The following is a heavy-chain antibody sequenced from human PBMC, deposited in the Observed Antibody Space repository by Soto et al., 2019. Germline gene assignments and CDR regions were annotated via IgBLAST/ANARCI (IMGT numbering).Heavy chain of an antibody. Sequence: QVQLVESGGGVVQPGRSLRLSCAASGFTFSSYGMHWVRQAPGKGLEWVAVIWYDGSNKYYADSVKGRFTMSRDNSKNTLELQMNSLRAEDTAVYYCARRTRIAAAGTYYYGMDVWGQGTTVTVSS. J-gene: IGHJ6*02. CDR1: GFTFSSYG. D-gene: IGHD6-13*01. V-gene: IGHV3-33*01. CDR3: ARRTRIAAAGTYYYGMDV. CDR2: IWYDGSNK.